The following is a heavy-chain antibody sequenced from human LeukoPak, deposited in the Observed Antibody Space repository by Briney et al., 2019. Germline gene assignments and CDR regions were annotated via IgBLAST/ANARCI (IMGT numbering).Heavy chain of an antibody. CDR3: ARIYGVNGILRFDY. J-gene: IGHJ4*02. Sequence: SETLSLTCTVSGGSISSYYWSWIRQPPGKGLEWIGYIYYSGSTNYNPSLKSRVTISVDTSKNQFSLKLSSVTAADTAVYYCARIYGVNGILRFDYWGQGTLVTVSS. CDR2: IYYSGST. CDR1: GGSISSYY. D-gene: IGHD4/OR15-4a*01. V-gene: IGHV4-59*01.